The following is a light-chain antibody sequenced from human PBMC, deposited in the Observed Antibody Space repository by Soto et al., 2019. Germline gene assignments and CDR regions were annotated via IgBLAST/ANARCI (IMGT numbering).Light chain of an antibody. V-gene: IGKV1-5*01. CDR1: QNIRSR. CDR2: DAS. J-gene: IGKJ1*01. CDR3: QQYNSYSPWT. Sequence: DFQMTQSPSTLSASVGDRVTITCRASQNIRSRLAWFQQKPGKAPKLLIYDASSLESGVPSRFSGSGSGTDFTLTISSLQPEDFATYYCQQYNSYSPWTFGQGTKVDIK.